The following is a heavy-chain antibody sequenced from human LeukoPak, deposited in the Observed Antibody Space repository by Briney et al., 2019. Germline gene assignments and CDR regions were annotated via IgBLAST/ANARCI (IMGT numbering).Heavy chain of an antibody. Sequence: SQTLSLTCTVSGGSISSGGYYWSWIRQPPGKGLEWIGYIYHSGSTYYNPSLKSRVTISVDTSKNQFSLKLSSVTAADTAVYYCARGVLNYFYMDVWGKGTTVTVSS. CDR3: ARGVLNYFYMDV. V-gene: IGHV4-30-2*01. J-gene: IGHJ6*03. CDR2: IYHSGST. CDR1: GGSISSGGYY.